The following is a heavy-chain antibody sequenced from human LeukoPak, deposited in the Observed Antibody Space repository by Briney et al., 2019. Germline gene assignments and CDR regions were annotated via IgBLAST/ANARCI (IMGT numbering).Heavy chain of an antibody. V-gene: IGHV3-53*01. CDR3: AKDLPLVVVVAATAFDY. Sequence: QPGGSLRLSCAASGFTVSSNYMSWVRQAPGKGLEWVSVIYSGGSTYYADSVKGRFTISRDNSKNTLYLQMNSLRAEDTAVYYCAKDLPLVVVVAATAFDYWGQGTLVTVSS. J-gene: IGHJ4*02. D-gene: IGHD2-15*01. CDR2: IYSGGST. CDR1: GFTVSSNY.